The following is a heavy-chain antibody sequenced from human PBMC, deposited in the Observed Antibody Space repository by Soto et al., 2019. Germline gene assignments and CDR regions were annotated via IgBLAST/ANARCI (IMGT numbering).Heavy chain of an antibody. D-gene: IGHD2-15*01. CDR2: ISYSGNT. J-gene: IGHJ4*02. CDR1: GDSTSNYY. Sequence: QVPLQESGPRLVKPSETLSLTCIISGDSTSNYYWSWMRQSPGKGLEWIGYISYSGNTNYNPSLKSRVTISVDTSKDQLSLKVTSVTAADTAMYYCACLRGKRGSPIDYWGQGTQVTVSS. V-gene: IGHV4-59*01. CDR3: ACLRGKRGSPIDY.